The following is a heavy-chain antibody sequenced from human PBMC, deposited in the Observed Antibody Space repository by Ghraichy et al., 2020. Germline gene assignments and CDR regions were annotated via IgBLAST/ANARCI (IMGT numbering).Heavy chain of an antibody. CDR2: IKQGGSER. Sequence: GGSLRLSCAASGFTFSSYWMSWVRRAPGKGLELVGNIKQGGSERYYVDSVKGRFSISRDNAENSLYLQMNSLRAEDTAVYYCARVHYYESRGFLPSSYGMDVWGKGTTVTVSS. V-gene: IGHV3-7*01. CDR1: GFTFSSYW. CDR3: ARVHYYESRGFLPSSYGMDV. J-gene: IGHJ6*04. D-gene: IGHD3-22*01.